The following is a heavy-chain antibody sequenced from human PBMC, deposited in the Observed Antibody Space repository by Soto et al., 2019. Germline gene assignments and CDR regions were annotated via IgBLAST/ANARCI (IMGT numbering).Heavy chain of an antibody. V-gene: IGHV1-46*03. Sequence: ASGKVSCKASGYTFTSYYMHWVRQAPGQGLEWMGIINPSGGSTSYAQKFQGRVTMTRDTSTGTVYMELSSLRSEDTAVYYCARDGVLRFLEWLSPHPKHDYYTDVWGKGTTVTVSS. CDR3: ARDGVLRFLEWLSPHPKHDYYTDV. CDR2: INPSGGST. D-gene: IGHD3-3*01. CDR1: GYTFTSYY. J-gene: IGHJ6*03.